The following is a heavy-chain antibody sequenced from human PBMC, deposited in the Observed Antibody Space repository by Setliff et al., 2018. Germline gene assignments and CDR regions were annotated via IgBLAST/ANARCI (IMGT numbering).Heavy chain of an antibody. CDR1: GYTFTNYA. J-gene: IGHJ6*02. CDR2: INTGNANT. V-gene: IGHV1-3*04. D-gene: IGHD5-12*01. CDR3: ARDPASSGYDTYYYYYYGMDV. Sequence: ASVKVSCKASGYTFTNYAIHWVRQAPGQRPEWMGWINTGNANTKYSQKFQGRVTITRDTSASTAYMELSSLRSEDTAVYYCARDPASSGYDTYYYYYYGMDVWGQGTTVTVSS.